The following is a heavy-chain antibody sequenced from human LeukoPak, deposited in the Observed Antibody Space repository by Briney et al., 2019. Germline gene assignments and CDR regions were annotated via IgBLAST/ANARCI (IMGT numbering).Heavy chain of an antibody. CDR1: GGSFSGYY. Sequence: SETLSLICAVYGGSFSGYYWSWIRQPPGKGLEWIGEINHSGSTNYNPSLKSRVTISVDTSKNQFSLKLSSVTAADTAVYYCARGIRDWGYRLALDYWGQGTLVTVSS. J-gene: IGHJ4*02. CDR3: ARGIRDWGYRLALDY. D-gene: IGHD2-21*02. V-gene: IGHV4-34*01. CDR2: INHSGST.